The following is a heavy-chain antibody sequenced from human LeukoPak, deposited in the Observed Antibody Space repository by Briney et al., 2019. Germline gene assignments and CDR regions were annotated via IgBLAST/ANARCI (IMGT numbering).Heavy chain of an antibody. J-gene: IGHJ4*02. CDR3: ARDSGYDPLANDY. CDR2: ISGSGGST. Sequence: GGSLRLSCAASGFTFRSYAMSWVRQAPGKGLEWVSAISGSGGSTYYADSVKGRFTISRDNSKNTLYLQMNSLRAEDTAVYYCARDSGYDPLANDYWGQGTLVTVSS. CDR1: GFTFRSYA. V-gene: IGHV3-23*01. D-gene: IGHD5-12*01.